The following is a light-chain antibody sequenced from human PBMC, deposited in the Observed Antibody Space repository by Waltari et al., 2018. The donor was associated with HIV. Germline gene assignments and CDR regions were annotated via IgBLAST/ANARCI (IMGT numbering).Light chain of an antibody. CDR1: SGPTNYS. J-gene: IGLJ2*01. CDR3: QTSGTGIQV. CDR2: FNRDGSH. V-gene: IGLV4-69*02. Sequence: LVLTQSPSASASLGASAKRTCTPSSGPTNYSIAWPQHHPEQGPRYLMTFNRDGSHSKGDGIPDCFSASSSDAARYLIISSLQSEDEAYYYCQTSGTGIQVFGGGTKVTVL.